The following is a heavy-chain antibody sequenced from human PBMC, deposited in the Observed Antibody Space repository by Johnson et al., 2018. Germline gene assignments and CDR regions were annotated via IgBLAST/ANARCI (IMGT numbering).Heavy chain of an antibody. CDR1: GYSFTSYW. D-gene: IGHD3-22*01. J-gene: IGHJ4*02. V-gene: IGHV5-51*01. CDR3: ARLKYHSSGYYENFDY. Sequence: VQLVQSGAEVKKPGESLKISCKGSGYSFTSYWIAWVRQMPGKGLEWMGIIYPSDSDTRYSPSFQGQVTISADKSISTAYLQWSSLKASDTAMYYCARLKYHSSGYYENFDYWGQGTLVTVSS. CDR2: IYPSDSDT.